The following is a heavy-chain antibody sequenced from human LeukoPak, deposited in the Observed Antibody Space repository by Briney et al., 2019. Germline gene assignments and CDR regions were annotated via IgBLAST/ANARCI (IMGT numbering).Heavy chain of an antibody. CDR1: GFSVSSNY. V-gene: IGHV3-53*01. CDR2: IYSGGST. Sequence: GGSLRLSCAASGFSVSSNYISWVRQAPGRGLEWVSVIYSGGSTKYADSVKARFTISRDNSKNTVYLQMNSLRAEDTAVNYCARATLDNWGQGTLVTVSS. CDR3: ARATLDN. J-gene: IGHJ4*02.